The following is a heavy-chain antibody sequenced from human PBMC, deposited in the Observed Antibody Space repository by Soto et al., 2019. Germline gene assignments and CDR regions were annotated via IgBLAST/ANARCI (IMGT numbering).Heavy chain of an antibody. V-gene: IGHV3-30-3*01. J-gene: IGHJ6*02. CDR1: GFTFSSYG. D-gene: IGHD5-12*01. CDR2: ISYDGSNK. Sequence: PGGSLRLSCAASGFTFSSYGMHWVRQAPGKGLEWVAVISYDGSNKYYADSVKGRFTISRDNSKNTLYLQMNSLRAEDTAVYYCARSTGRWLQYYYYGMDVWGQGTTVTVSS. CDR3: ARSTGRWLQYYYYGMDV.